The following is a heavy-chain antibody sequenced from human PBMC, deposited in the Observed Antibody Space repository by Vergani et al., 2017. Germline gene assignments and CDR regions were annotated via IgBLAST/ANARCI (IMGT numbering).Heavy chain of an antibody. CDR2: ISSNGGST. CDR1: GFTFSSYA. J-gene: IGHJ3*01. Sequence: VQLVESGGGVVQPGRSLRLSCAASGFTFSSYAMHWVRQAPGKGLEYVSAISSNGGSTYYANSVKGRFTISRDNSKNTLYLDMSSLRAEDTAVYYCVRDVRVSRTWGQGTLVAVSS. CDR3: VRDVRVSRT. V-gene: IGHV3-64*01.